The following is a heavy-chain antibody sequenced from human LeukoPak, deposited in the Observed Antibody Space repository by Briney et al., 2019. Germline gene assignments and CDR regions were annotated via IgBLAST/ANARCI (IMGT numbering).Heavy chain of an antibody. CDR1: GFTVSSNY. V-gene: IGHV3-66*01. D-gene: IGHD3-10*01. Sequence: GGSLRLSCAASGFTVSSNYMSWVRQAPGKGLEWVSVIYSGGSTYYADSVKGRFTISRDNSKNTLYLQMNSLRAEDTAVYYCARDIITMVRGVIIANDYWGQGTLVTVSS. J-gene: IGHJ4*02. CDR2: IYSGGST. CDR3: ARDIITMVRGVIIANDY.